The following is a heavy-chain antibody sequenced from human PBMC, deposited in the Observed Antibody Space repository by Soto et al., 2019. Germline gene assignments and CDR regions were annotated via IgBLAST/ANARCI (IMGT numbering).Heavy chain of an antibody. V-gene: IGHV4-4*02. CDR1: GGSISSSNW. Sequence: SETLSLTCAVSGGSISSSNWWSWVRQPPGKGLEWIGEIYHSGSTNYNPSLKSRVTISVDKSKNQFSLKLSSVTAADTAVYDGARASAVAGPVGYWGQGTLVPVAS. CDR3: ARASAVAGPVGY. CDR2: IYHSGST. J-gene: IGHJ4*02. D-gene: IGHD6-19*01.